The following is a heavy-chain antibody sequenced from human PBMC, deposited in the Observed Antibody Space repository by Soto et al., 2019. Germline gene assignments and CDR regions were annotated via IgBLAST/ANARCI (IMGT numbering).Heavy chain of an antibody. CDR3: ARDRSYSLDV. CDR1: GSTSSNDW. Sequence: EVQLVESGGGLLQPGGSLRLSCAVSGSTSSNDWMHWVRQAPGKGLVWVSHINSDGSSTNYADFVKGRFTIARDNAKNTVYLQMNSLRAEDTAVYYCARDRSYSLDVWGQGTTVTVSS. V-gene: IGHV3-74*01. J-gene: IGHJ6*02. CDR2: INSDGSST.